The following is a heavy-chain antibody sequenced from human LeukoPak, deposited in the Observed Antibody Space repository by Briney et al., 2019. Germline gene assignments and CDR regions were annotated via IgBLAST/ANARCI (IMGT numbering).Heavy chain of an antibody. Sequence: GGSLRLSCAASGFTFSTYWMHWVRRAPGTGLVWVSGINGDGSTTTYANSVKGRFTISRDNAKNTLYLEMHSRRAEDTAVYYCARSYYASGTYYNAPFFDFWGQGTLVAVSS. CDR1: GFTFSTYW. CDR2: INGDGSTT. D-gene: IGHD3-10*01. CDR3: ARSYYASGTYYNAPFFDF. V-gene: IGHV3-74*03. J-gene: IGHJ4*02.